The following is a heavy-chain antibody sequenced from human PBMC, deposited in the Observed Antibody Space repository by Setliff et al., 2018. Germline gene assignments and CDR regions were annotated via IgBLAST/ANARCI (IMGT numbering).Heavy chain of an antibody. CDR3: ARGSRPLWGA. Sequence: ASVKVSCKASGYTFTKNAIHWLRQAPGQRPEWMGWINTDNGNTRYSQNFQDRVTITRDPSATTAFVELSSLRSDDTAVYFCARGSRPLWGAWGQGTLVTVSS. J-gene: IGHJ5*02. D-gene: IGHD5-18*01. V-gene: IGHV1-3*04. CDR1: GYTFTKNA. CDR2: INTDNGNT.